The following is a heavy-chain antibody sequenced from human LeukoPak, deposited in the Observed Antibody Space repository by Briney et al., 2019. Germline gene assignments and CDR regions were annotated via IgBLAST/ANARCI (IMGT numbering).Heavy chain of an antibody. D-gene: IGHD6-6*01. CDR1: GFTFSNAW. CDR2: ISSSSSYI. V-gene: IGHV3-21*01. Sequence: GGSLRLSCAASGFTFSNAWMSWVRQAPGKGLEWVSSISSSSSYIYYADSVKGRFTISRDNAKNSLYLQMNSLRAEDTAVYYCARTSDWQLDWFDPWGQGTLVTVSS. CDR3: ARTSDWQLDWFDP. J-gene: IGHJ5*02.